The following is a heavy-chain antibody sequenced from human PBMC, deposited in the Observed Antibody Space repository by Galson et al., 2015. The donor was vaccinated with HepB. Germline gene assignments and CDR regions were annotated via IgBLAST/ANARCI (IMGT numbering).Heavy chain of an antibody. J-gene: IGHJ4*02. CDR3: ANSSHFDY. CDR1: GFTFSSYG. CDR2: ISYDGSNK. V-gene: IGHV3-30*18. Sequence: SLRLSCAASGFTFSSYGMHWVRQAPGKGLEWVAVISYDGSNKYYADSVKGRFTISRDNSKNTLYLQMNSLRAEDTAVYYCANSSHFDYWGQGTLVTVSS. D-gene: IGHD6-13*01.